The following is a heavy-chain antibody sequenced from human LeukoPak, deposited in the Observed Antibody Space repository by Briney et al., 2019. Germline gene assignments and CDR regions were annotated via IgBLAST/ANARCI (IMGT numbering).Heavy chain of an antibody. CDR3: ARDLPRWAAARVTDDY. J-gene: IGHJ4*02. CDR1: GFTFRSYD. V-gene: IGHV3-13*01. Sequence: GGSLRLSCAASGFTFRSYDMHWVRQATGKGLEWVSGIGTAGEIYYPGSVKGRFTISRENAKNSLYLQMNSLRAGDTAVYYCARDLPRWAAARVTDDYWGQGTLVTVSS. CDR2: IGTAGEI. D-gene: IGHD2-2*01.